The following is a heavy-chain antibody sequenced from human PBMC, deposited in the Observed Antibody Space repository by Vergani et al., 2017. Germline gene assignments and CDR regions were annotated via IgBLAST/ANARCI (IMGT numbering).Heavy chain of an antibody. D-gene: IGHD1-26*01. CDR1: GFTFSNYW. CDR2: INSDGDST. J-gene: IGHJ6*03. CDR3: ARDGWELLDYFYYMDV. V-gene: IGHV3-74*01. Sequence: VQLVESGGGLVQPGGSLRLSCTASGFTFSNYWMQWVRQAPGKGLRWVSRINSDGDSTSYADAVKGRITITRDNAKNTLYLQMDSLRAEDTAVYYCARDGWELLDYFYYMDVWGKGTTVTVSS.